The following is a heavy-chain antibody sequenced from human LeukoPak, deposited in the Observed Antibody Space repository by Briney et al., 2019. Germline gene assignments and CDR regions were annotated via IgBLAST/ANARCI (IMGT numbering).Heavy chain of an antibody. V-gene: IGHV1-2*02. CDR2: INPNSGGT. CDR3: ARDRGTTVTTYRFDP. Sequence: ASVKVSCTASGYTFTGYYMHWVRQAPGQGLEWMGWINPNSGGTNYAQKFQGRVTMTRDTSISTAYMELSRLRSDDTAVYYCARDRGTTVTTYRFDPWGQGTLVTVSS. CDR1: GYTFTGYY. J-gene: IGHJ5*02. D-gene: IGHD4-17*01.